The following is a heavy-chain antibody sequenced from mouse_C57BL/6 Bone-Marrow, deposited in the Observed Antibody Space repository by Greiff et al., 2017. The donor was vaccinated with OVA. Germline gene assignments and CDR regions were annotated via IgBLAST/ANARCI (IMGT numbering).Heavy chain of an antibody. D-gene: IGHD3-3*01. CDR2: IDPSDSYT. V-gene: IGHV1-59*01. CDR3: ARRGQDYAMDY. Sequence: QVQLQQPGAELVRPGTSVKLSCEASGYTFTSYWMHWVKQRPGQGLEWIGVIDPSDSYTNYNQKFKGKATLTVDTSSSTAYMQLSSLTSEDSAVYYCARRGQDYAMDYWGQGTSVTVSS. J-gene: IGHJ4*01. CDR1: GYTFTSYW.